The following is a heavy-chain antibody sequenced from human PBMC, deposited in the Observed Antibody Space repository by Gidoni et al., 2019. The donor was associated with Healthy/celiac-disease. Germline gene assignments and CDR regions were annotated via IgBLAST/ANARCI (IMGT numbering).Heavy chain of an antibody. CDR1: GYTFTSSG. J-gene: IGHJ4*02. CDR3: ARVGASVAAAVDY. V-gene: IGHV1-18*04. D-gene: IGHD6-13*01. Sequence: QVQLVQSGAEVKKPGASVKVSCKASGYTFTSSGITWVRQAPGQGLEWMGWISADHGNTNYAQKLQGRVTMTTDTSTSTAYRELRSLRSDDTAVYYCARVGASVAAAVDYWGQGTLVTVSP. CDR2: ISADHGNT.